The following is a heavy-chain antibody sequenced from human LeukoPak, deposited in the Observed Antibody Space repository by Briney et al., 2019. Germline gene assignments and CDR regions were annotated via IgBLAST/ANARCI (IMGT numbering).Heavy chain of an antibody. J-gene: IGHJ3*02. Sequence: GGSLRLSCAASGFTFTSYTMNWVRQAPGKGLEWVSDISSSGSYIDYADSVKGRFTISRDNAKNSLFLHMNSLRAEDTAVYYCARSLIADGAFDIWGQGAMVTVSS. CDR3: ARSLIADGAFDI. V-gene: IGHV3-21*01. D-gene: IGHD2-21*01. CDR2: ISSSGSYI. CDR1: GFTFTSYT.